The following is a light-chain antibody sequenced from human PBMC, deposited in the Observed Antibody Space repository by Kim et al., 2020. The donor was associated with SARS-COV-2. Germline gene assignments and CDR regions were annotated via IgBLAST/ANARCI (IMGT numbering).Light chain of an antibody. V-gene: IGKV3-11*01. Sequence: PGESATLSGRASQSISSNVAWYQQRPGQPPRLLIYDASNRATGIPARFSGSGSGTDFTLTISSLETEDFAVYYCQQRTTWPPGYTFGQGTKLEIK. CDR3: QQRTTWPPGYT. CDR2: DAS. CDR1: QSISSN. J-gene: IGKJ2*01.